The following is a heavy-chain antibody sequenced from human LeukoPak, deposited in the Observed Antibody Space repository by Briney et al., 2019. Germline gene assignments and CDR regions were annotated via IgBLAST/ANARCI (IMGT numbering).Heavy chain of an antibody. CDR2: IHFSGST. Sequence: TSETLSLTGTVSGSSITGYYWSWIRQPPGKGLEYIGYIHFSGSTKYGPPLNGRVTISIDTSKNQISLKMTSVTAADTAMFYCARSNSGYQKPLDYWGQGTLVTVSS. CDR3: ARSNSGYQKPLDY. J-gene: IGHJ4*02. CDR1: GSSITGYY. V-gene: IGHV4-59*01. D-gene: IGHD3-16*02.